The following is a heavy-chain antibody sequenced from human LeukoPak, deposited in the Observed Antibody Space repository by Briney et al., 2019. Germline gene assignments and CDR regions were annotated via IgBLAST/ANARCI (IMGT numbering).Heavy chain of an antibody. CDR2: IRYDGSNK. J-gene: IGHJ4*02. V-gene: IGHV3-30*02. D-gene: IGHD2-2*01. CDR3: AKDLEDIVVVPAGIDY. CDR1: GFTFSSYG. Sequence: GGSLRLSCAASGFTFSSYGMHWVRQAPGKGLEWVASIRYDGSNKYYADSVKGRFTISRDNSKNTLYLQMNSLRAEDTAVYYCAKDLEDIVVVPAGIDYWGQGTLVTVSS.